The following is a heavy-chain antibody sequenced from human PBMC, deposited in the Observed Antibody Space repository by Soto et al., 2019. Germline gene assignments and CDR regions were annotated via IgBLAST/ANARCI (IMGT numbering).Heavy chain of an antibody. Sequence: SETLSLTVTVSGGAISSGCWTWIRQPPGKGLEWIGYIYYSGSTNYNPSLKSRVTISVDTSKNQFSLKLSSVTAADTAVYYCARDRLDGDYDEYWFDPWGQGTLVTVSS. CDR2: IYYSGST. CDR3: ARDRLDGDYDEYWFDP. J-gene: IGHJ5*02. V-gene: IGHV4-59*01. CDR1: GGAISSGC. D-gene: IGHD4-17*01.